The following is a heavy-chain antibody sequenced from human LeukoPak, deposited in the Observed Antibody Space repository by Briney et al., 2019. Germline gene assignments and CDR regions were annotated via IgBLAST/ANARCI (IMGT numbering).Heavy chain of an antibody. Sequence: TSVKVSCKASGFTFTSSAVQWVRQARGQRLEWIGWIVVGSGNTNYAQKFQERVTITMDMSTSKAYMELSSLRAEDTAVYYCAADPVYGSGSPLRFDPWGQGTLVTVSS. CDR2: IVVGSGNT. V-gene: IGHV1-58*01. J-gene: IGHJ5*02. CDR3: AADPVYGSGSPLRFDP. CDR1: GFTFTSSA. D-gene: IGHD3-10*01.